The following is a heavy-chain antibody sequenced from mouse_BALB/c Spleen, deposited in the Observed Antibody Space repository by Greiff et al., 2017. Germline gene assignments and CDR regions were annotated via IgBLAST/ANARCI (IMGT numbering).Heavy chain of an antibody. CDR1: GFSLTSYG. CDR3: ARAFDGYDAWFAY. Sequence: QVQLKESGPGLVQPSQSLSITCTVSGFSLTSYGVHWVRQSPGKGLEWLGVIWSGGSTDYNAAFISRLSISKDNSKSQVFFKMNSLQANDTAIYYCARAFDGYDAWFAYWGQGTLVTVSA. V-gene: IGHV2-2*02. D-gene: IGHD2-2*01. J-gene: IGHJ3*01. CDR2: IWSGGST.